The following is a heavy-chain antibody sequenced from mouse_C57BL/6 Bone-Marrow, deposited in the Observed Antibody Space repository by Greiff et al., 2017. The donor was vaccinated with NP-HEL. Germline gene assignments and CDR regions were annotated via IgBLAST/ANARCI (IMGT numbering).Heavy chain of an antibody. CDR3: AITIVTRLGYFDV. CDR1: GYTFTSYW. D-gene: IGHD2-5*01. J-gene: IGHJ1*03. V-gene: IGHV1-69*01. CDR2: IDPSDSYT. Sequence: VQLQQPGAELVMPGASVKLSCKASGYTFTSYWMHWVKQRPGQGLEWIGEIDPSDSYTNYNQKFKGKSTLTVDKSSRTAYMQLSSLTSEDSAVYYCAITIVTRLGYFDVWGTGTTVTVSS.